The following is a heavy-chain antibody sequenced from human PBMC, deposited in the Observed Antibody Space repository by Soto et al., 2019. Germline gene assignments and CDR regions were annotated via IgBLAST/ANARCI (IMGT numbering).Heavy chain of an antibody. J-gene: IGHJ6*02. CDR1: GSTFSSYA. D-gene: IGHD6-19*01. CDR2: ISGSGGST. Sequence: GGSLRLSCAASGSTFSSYAMSWVRQAPGEGLEWVSAISGSGGSTYYADSVKGRFTISRDNSKNTLYLQMNSLRAEDTAVYYCAKDQEYSSGWYYYYYGMDVWGQGTTVTVSS. CDR3: AKDQEYSSGWYYYYYGMDV. V-gene: IGHV3-23*01.